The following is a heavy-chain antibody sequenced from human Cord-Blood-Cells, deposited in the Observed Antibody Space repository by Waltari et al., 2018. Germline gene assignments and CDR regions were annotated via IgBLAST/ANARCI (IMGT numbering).Heavy chain of an antibody. Sequence: EVQLVETGGGLIQPGGSRSLSCAGSGFTVSSTYMSWVRQAPGKGLEWVSVIYSGGSTYYADSVKGRFTISRDNSKNTLYLQMNSLRAEDTAVYYCARGSNDAFDIWGQGTMVTVSS. CDR1: GFTVSSTY. V-gene: IGHV3-53*02. CDR3: ARGSNDAFDI. J-gene: IGHJ3*02. CDR2: IYSGGST.